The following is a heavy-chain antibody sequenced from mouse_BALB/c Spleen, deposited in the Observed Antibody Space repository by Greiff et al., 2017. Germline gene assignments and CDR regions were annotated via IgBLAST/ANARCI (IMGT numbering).Heavy chain of an antibody. D-gene: IGHD1-3*01. CDR3: ARSGKLWAY. CDR2: IDPENGNT. Sequence: EVQLQQSGAELVRPWALVKLSCKASGFYIKDYYMHWVKQRPEQGLEWIGWIDPENGNTIYDPKFQGKASITADTSSNTVYLQLRILTSEDTAVYNCARSGKLWAYGGQGTLVTVSA. CDR1: GFYIKDYY. J-gene: IGHJ3*01. V-gene: IGHV14-1*02.